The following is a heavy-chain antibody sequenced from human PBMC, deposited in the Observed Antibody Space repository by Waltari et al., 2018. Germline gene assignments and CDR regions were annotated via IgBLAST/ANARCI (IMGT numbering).Heavy chain of an antibody. CDR2: IIPVFRSA. V-gene: IGHV1-69*01. CDR3: ARPRTTVGTGLWNDGLQI. CDR1: GGTFSNYA. D-gene: IGHD1-1*01. J-gene: IGHJ3*02. Sequence: QVQLVQSGAEVKKPGSSVKVSCKASGGTFSNYAITWVRQAHGQGLEWMGGIIPVFRSAHYAQNFLDRVTITADESTSTAYMELMGLTSDDTAVYYCARPRTTVGTGLWNDGLQIWGQGTLVTVSS.